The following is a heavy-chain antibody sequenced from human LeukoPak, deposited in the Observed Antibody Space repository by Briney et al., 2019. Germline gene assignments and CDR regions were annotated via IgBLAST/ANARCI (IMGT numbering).Heavy chain of an antibody. D-gene: IGHD3-3*01. Sequence: QPGASLRLSCAASGFTFSSYAMSWVRQAPGKGLEWVSAISGSGGSTYYADSVKGRFTISRDNSKNTLYLQMNSLRAEDTAVYYCAKAHWSVYFPNWFDPWGQGTLVTVSS. CDR2: ISGSGGST. CDR3: AKAHWSVYFPNWFDP. CDR1: GFTFSSYA. V-gene: IGHV3-23*01. J-gene: IGHJ5*02.